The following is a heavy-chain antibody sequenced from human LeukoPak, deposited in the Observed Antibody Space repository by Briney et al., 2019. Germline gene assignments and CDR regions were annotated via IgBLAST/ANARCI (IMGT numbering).Heavy chain of an antibody. J-gene: IGHJ3*02. CDR2: IYPGDSDT. Sequence: PGQSLKISCKGSGYSFTSYWIGWVRQMPGKGMEWMGIIYPGDSDTRYSPSFQGQVTISADKSISTAYLQWSSLKASDTAMYYCARHFSSGWYVFDIWGQGTMVTVSS. V-gene: IGHV5-51*01. CDR1: GYSFTSYW. CDR3: ARHFSSGWYVFDI. D-gene: IGHD6-19*01.